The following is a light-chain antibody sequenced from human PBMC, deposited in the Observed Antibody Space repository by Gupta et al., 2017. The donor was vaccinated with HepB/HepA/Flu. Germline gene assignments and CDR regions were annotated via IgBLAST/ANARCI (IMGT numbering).Light chain of an antibody. CDR1: QDINRW. V-gene: IGKV1-12*01. Sequence: DIQMTQSPSSVSASVGDTVTITCRASQDINRWLAWYQQKPGEAPRLLIYSAYTLQSGVPSRFSGSGFGTNFTLTISSLQPEDSANNSSRQPDSFPGNFGQGTKLDIK. CDR2: SAY. J-gene: IGKJ2*02. CDR3: RQPDSFPGN.